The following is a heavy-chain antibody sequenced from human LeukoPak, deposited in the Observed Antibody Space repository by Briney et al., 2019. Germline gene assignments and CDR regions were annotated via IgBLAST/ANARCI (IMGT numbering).Heavy chain of an antibody. D-gene: IGHD2-15*01. Sequence: SETLSLTCTVSGYSISSGYYWGWIRQPPGQGLEWIGSIYYSGSTYYNPSLKSRVTISVDTSRNQFSLKLSSVTAADTAVYYCARGVVAAPQTFDYWGQGTLVTVSS. CDR3: ARGVVAAPQTFDY. V-gene: IGHV4-38-2*02. J-gene: IGHJ4*02. CDR1: GYSISSGYY. CDR2: IYYSGST.